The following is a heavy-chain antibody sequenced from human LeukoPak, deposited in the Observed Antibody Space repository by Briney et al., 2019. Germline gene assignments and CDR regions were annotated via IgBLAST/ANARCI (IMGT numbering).Heavy chain of an antibody. Sequence: PSETLSLTCAVYGGSFSGYYWSWIRQPPRKGLEWIGEINHSGSTNYNPSLKSRVTISVDTSKNQFSLKLSSVTAADTAVYYCARRKDIVVVPAVRGAFDYWGQGTLVTVSS. D-gene: IGHD2-2*01. V-gene: IGHV4-34*01. CDR1: GGSFSGYY. J-gene: IGHJ4*02. CDR2: INHSGST. CDR3: ARRKDIVVVPAVRGAFDY.